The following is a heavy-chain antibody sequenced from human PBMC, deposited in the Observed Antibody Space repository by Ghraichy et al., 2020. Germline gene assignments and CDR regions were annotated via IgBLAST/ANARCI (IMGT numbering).Heavy chain of an antibody. V-gene: IGHV3-7*01. CDR3: ARQNYYDSSGHPQGFDY. J-gene: IGHJ4*02. Sequence: GSLRLSCAASGFTFSSYWMSWVRQAPGKGLEWVANIKQDGSEKYYVDSVKGRFTISRDNAKNSLYLQMNSLRAEDTAVYYCARQNYYDSSGHPQGFDYWGQGTLVTVSS. CDR1: GFTFSSYW. D-gene: IGHD3-22*01. CDR2: IKQDGSEK.